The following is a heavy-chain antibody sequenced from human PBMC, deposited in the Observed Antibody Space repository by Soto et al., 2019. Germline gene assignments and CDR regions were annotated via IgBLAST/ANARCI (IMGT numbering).Heavy chain of an antibody. Sequence: SETLSLTCTVSGGSISSSSYYWGWIRQPPGKGLEWIGSIYYSGSTYYNPSLKSRVTISVDTSKNLFSLKLSSVTAADTAVYYCARHLYSGSSGVDYWGQGTLVTVSS. V-gene: IGHV4-39*01. D-gene: IGHD3-10*01. CDR1: GGSISSSSYY. J-gene: IGHJ4*02. CDR2: IYYSGST. CDR3: ARHLYSGSSGVDY.